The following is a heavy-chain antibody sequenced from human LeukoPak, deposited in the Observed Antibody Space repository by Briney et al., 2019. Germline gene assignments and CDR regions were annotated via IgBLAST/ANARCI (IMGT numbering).Heavy chain of an antibody. CDR2: VNPKSGGT. Sequence: GASVKVSCKASGYTFTGYYMHWVRQAPGQGLEWMGRVNPKSGGTNFAQKFRSRVTMTRDTSINTANMELSGLRSDDSAIYYCARDTSGYGMDVWGQGTTVTVSS. CDR3: ARDTSGYGMDV. V-gene: IGHV1-2*06. J-gene: IGHJ6*02. CDR1: GYTFTGYY. D-gene: IGHD2-2*01.